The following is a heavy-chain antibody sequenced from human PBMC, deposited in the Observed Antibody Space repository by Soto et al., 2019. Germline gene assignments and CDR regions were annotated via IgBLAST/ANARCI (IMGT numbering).Heavy chain of an antibody. D-gene: IGHD3-3*01. CDR1: GFTFSSYA. Sequence: GGSLRLSCAASGFTFSSYAMSWVRQAPGKGLEWVSAISGSGGSTYYADSVKGRFTISRDNSKNTLYLQMNSLRAEDTAVYYCAITRSIFGVVIALEYFQHWGQGTLVTVSS. J-gene: IGHJ1*01. CDR2: ISGSGGST. V-gene: IGHV3-23*01. CDR3: AITRSIFGVVIALEYFQH.